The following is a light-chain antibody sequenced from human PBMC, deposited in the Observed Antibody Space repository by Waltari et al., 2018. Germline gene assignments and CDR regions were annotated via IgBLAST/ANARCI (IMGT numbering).Light chain of an antibody. CDR1: QSISTS. CDR2: GAS. V-gene: IGKV1-39*01. CDR3: QQSSTIPLV. J-gene: IGKJ4*01. Sequence: DIQMTQSPSSLSASVGDTVTITCRASQSISTSLNWYQQKSGKAPYLLIYGASRLQNGVPSRFGGSDSGTDFTLTISNLQPEDFATYYCQQSSTIPLVFGGGTNLEI.